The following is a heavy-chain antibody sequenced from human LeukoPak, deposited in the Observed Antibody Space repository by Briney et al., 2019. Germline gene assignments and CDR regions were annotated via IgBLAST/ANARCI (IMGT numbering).Heavy chain of an antibody. Sequence: SETLSLTCAVYGGSFSGYYWSWIRQPPGKGLEWIGEINHSGSTNYHPSLKSRVTISVDTSKNQFSLKLSSVTAADTAVYYCAAEDSSTSSMDVWGKGTTVTVSS. D-gene: IGHD2-2*01. J-gene: IGHJ6*04. CDR3: AAEDSSTSSMDV. V-gene: IGHV4-34*01. CDR2: INHSGST. CDR1: GGSFSGYY.